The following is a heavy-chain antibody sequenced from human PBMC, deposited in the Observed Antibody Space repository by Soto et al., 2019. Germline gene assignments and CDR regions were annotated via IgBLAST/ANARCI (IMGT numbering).Heavy chain of an antibody. CDR2: IGTAGDT. J-gene: IGHJ4*02. D-gene: IGHD3-9*01. CDR3: TKGAWLDY. CDR1: GFTFSNYD. V-gene: IGHV3-13*04. Sequence: EVQLVESGGGLVQPGGSLRLSCAASGFTFSNYDMHWVRQAAGKGLEWVSGIGTAGDTYYSGSVKGRFTMSRENAKNSVYLQMNSLSAGDTAVYYCTKGAWLDYWGQGMLVTVSS.